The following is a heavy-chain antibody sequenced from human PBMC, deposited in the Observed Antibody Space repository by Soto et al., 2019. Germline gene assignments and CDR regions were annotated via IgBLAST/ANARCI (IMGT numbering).Heavy chain of an antibody. Sequence: ASVKVSCKASGYTFFTYDVSWVRQAPGQGLEWMGWISTYSGDTKYAQKFQGRVTMTTDTSTTTAYLELRSLRSDDTAVYYCARHRGPTTSENWFDPWGLGTLVTVSS. V-gene: IGHV1-18*01. J-gene: IGHJ5*02. CDR1: GYTFFTYD. CDR2: ISTYSGDT. D-gene: IGHD5-12*01. CDR3: ARHRGPTTSENWFDP.